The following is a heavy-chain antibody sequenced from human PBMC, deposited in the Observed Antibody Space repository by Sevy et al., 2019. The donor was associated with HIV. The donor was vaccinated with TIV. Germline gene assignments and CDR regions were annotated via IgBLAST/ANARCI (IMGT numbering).Heavy chain of an antibody. CDR3: ARNPGYCSGGTCYWYFDL. Sequence: GGCLRLSCAASGFTFSNYAMSWVRQAPGKGLEWVSGISGSGGSTYYADSVKGRFTISRDNSKNTLYLQMSSLRAEDTAVYYCARNPGYCSGGTCYWYFDLWGRGTLVTVSS. D-gene: IGHD2-15*01. CDR2: ISGSGGST. V-gene: IGHV3-23*01. CDR1: GFTFSNYA. J-gene: IGHJ2*01.